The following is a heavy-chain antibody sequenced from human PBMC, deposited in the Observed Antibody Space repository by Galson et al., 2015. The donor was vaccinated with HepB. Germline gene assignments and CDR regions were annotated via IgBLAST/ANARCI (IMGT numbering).Heavy chain of an antibody. CDR1: GYTFTSYG. D-gene: IGHD3-3*01. Sequence: SVKVSCKASGYTFTSYGISWVRQAPGQGLEWMGWISAYNGNTNYAQKLQGRVTMTTDTSTSTAYMELRSLRSDDTAVYYCARDHGGTYYDFWSAEGRDAFDIWGQGTMVTVSS. J-gene: IGHJ3*02. V-gene: IGHV1-18*04. CDR2: ISAYNGNT. CDR3: ARDHGGTYYDFWSAEGRDAFDI.